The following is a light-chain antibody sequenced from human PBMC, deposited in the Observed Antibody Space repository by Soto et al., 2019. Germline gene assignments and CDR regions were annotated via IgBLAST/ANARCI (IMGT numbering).Light chain of an antibody. V-gene: IGLV2-11*01. CDR2: DVS. Sequence: QSALTQPRSVSGTPGQSVTISCTGTSSDVGGYNYVSWYQQHPGKAPKLMIYDVSQRPSGVPDRFSGSKSGNTASLTISGLQADDEADYYCCSFAGTSTFALYVFGTGTKLTVL. J-gene: IGLJ1*01. CDR1: SSDVGGYNY. CDR3: CSFAGTSTFALYV.